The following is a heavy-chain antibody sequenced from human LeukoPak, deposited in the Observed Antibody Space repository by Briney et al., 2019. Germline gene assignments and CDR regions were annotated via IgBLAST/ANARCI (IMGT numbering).Heavy chain of an antibody. D-gene: IGHD3-3*02. V-gene: IGHV4-59*06. Sequence: SETLSLTCTVSGGSISSYYWSWIRQPAGKGLEWIGYIYHSGSTYYNPSLKSRVTISVDRSKNQFSLKLSSVTAADTAVYYCARVIFNWFDPWGQGTLVTVSS. CDR2: IYHSGST. CDR3: ARVIFNWFDP. CDR1: GGSISSYY. J-gene: IGHJ5*02.